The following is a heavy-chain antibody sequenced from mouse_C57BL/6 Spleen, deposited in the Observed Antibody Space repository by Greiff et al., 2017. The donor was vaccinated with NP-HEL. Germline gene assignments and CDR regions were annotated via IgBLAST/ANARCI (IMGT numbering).Heavy chain of an antibody. CDR3: ATPPLIYYELRRGAMDY. V-gene: IGHV1-50*01. CDR1: GYTFTSYW. J-gene: IGHJ4*01. D-gene: IGHD2-4*01. CDR2: IDPSDSYT. Sequence: VQLQQSGAELVKPGASVKLSCKASGYTFTSYWMQWVKQRPGQGLEWIGEIDPSDSYTNYNQKFKGKATLTVDTSSSTAYMQLSSLTSEDSAVYYCATPPLIYYELRRGAMDYWGQGTSVTVSS.